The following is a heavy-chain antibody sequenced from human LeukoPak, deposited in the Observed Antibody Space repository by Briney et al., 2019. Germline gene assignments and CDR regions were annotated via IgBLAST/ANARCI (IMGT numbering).Heavy chain of an antibody. Sequence: GGSLRLSCAASGFTFTTYAMSWVRQAPGKGPEWVAFVRSDGGIKYYADSVKGRFTISRDNSRTTLHLQMNSLRAEDTAVYHCAKDLPAAYFDYWGQGTLVTVSS. V-gene: IGHV3-30*02. J-gene: IGHJ4*02. CDR1: GFTFTTYA. CDR2: VRSDGGIK. D-gene: IGHD2-2*01. CDR3: AKDLPAAYFDY.